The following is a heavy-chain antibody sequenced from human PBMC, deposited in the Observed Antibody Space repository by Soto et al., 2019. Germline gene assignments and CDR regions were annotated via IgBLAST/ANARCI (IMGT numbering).Heavy chain of an antibody. CDR1: GFTFSNYG. J-gene: IGHJ4*02. D-gene: IGHD2-21*01. V-gene: IGHV3-23*01. CDR2: ISGSGGRA. CDR3: AKEMIASTLADFFDY. Sequence: GGSLRLSCEASGFTFSNYGMTWVRLAPGKGLEWVSTISGSGGRAFYADPVKGRFTISRDNSKNTLYLQMKSLRAEDTAVYYCAKEMIASTLADFFDYWGQGTLVTVSS.